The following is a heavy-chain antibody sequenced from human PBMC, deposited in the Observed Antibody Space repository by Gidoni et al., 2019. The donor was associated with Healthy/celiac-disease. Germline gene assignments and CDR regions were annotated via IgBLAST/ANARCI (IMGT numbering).Heavy chain of an antibody. D-gene: IGHD6-13*01. V-gene: IGHV1-46*01. Sequence: AEVKKPGASVKVSCQAAGYTFTSYYMHWVRQDPGQGLEWIGRINPSGSSTSYAQKFQGRVTMTRDTSTSTVYMELSSLRSEDTGVYYCARERGVQPTFDYWGQGTLVTVSS. J-gene: IGHJ4*02. CDR1: GYTFTSYY. CDR2: INPSGSST. CDR3: ARERGVQPTFDY.